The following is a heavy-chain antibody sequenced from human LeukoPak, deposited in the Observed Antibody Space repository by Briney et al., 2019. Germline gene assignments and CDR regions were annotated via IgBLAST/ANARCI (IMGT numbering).Heavy chain of an antibody. CDR3: ARDITSGTFDP. V-gene: IGHV3-53*01. CDR2: IYGGGST. J-gene: IGHJ5*02. Sequence: XGSLRLSCVASTFTVSTNSMSWVRQAPGKGLEWVSVIYGGGSTYYADSVKGRFTISRDNSKNTLYLQMNSLRAEDTAVYYCARDITSGTFDPWGQGTLVTVSS. CDR1: TFTVSTNS. D-gene: IGHD2-2*01.